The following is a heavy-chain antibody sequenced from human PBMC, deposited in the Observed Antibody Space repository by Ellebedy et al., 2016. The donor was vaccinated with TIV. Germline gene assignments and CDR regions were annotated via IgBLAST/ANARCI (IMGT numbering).Heavy chain of an antibody. Sequence: MPSETLSLTCTVSGGSISSDNSSWGWIRQPPGKGLEWIGSIYYSGRTYYNPSLKSRVTISVDTSKNQFSLKLSSVTAADTAVYYCARTFSPHCSSGVCYMAYYFDYWGQGTLVTVSS. D-gene: IGHD2-8*01. J-gene: IGHJ4*02. CDR1: GGSISSDNSS. V-gene: IGHV4-39*01. CDR2: IYYSGRT. CDR3: ARTFSPHCSSGVCYMAYYFDY.